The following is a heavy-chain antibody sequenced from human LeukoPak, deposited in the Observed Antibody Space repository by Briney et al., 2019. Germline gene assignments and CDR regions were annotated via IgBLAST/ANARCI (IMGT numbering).Heavy chain of an antibody. CDR2: IYSGGTT. CDR1: GFTFNSYG. V-gene: IGHV3-66*01. J-gene: IGHJ4*02. D-gene: IGHD1-1*01. CDR3: ARVRGWKYFDY. Sequence: GGSLRLSCAASGFTFNSYGMSWVRQAPGKGLEWVSVIYSGGTTYYADSVKGRFTISRDNSKNTLSLQMNSLRAEDTAMYYCARVRGWKYFDYWGQGTLVTVSS.